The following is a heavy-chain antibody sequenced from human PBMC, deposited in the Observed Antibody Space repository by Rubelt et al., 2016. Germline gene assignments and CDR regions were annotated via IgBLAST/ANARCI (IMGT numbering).Heavy chain of an antibody. J-gene: IGHJ6*02. V-gene: IGHV1-69*04. D-gene: IGHD6-19*01. CDR2: IIPILGIA. CDR3: AREARKYRSGYYYYYGMDV. CDR1: GGTFSSYA. Sequence: QVQLVQSGAEVKKPGSSVKVSCKASGGTFSSYAISWVRQAPGQGLEWMGRIIPILGIANYAQKFQVRVTITADKSTSPAYTELGSLRSEDTAVYYCAREARKYRSGYYYYYGMDVWGQGTTVTVSS.